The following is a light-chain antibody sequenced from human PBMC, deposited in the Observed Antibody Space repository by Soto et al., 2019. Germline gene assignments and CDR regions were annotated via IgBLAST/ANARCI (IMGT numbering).Light chain of an antibody. CDR2: AAS. CDR1: QGISSY. CDR3: QQYYSYPWT. Sequence: AIRMTQSPSSLSASTGDRVTITCRASQGISSYLAWYQQKPGKAPKLLIYAASTLQSGVPSRFSGSGSGTDFTLTXSCLQXEDFATYYCQQYYSYPWTFGQGTKVEIK. J-gene: IGKJ1*01. V-gene: IGKV1-8*01.